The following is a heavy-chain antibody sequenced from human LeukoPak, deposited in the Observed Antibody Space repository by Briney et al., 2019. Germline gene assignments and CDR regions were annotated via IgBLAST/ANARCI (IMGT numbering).Heavy chain of an antibody. Sequence: VASVKVSCKASGGTFSSYAISWVRQAPGQGLEWMGIINPSGGSTSYAQKFQGRVTMTTDTSTTTVYMELSSLRSEDTAVYYCARDMGYSYGTYGMDVWGQGTTVTVSS. J-gene: IGHJ6*02. D-gene: IGHD5-18*01. V-gene: IGHV1-46*01. CDR3: ARDMGYSYGTYGMDV. CDR1: GGTFSSYA. CDR2: INPSGGST.